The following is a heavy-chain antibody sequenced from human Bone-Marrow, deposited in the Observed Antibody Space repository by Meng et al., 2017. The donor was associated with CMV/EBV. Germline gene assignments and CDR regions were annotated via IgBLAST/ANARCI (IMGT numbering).Heavy chain of an antibody. J-gene: IGHJ6*02. CDR3: AKVGSYGEDYYYGMDV. Sequence: GESLKISCAASGFTFSSYAMHWVRQAPGKGLEWVAVIWYDGSNKYYTGSVKGRFTISRDNSKNTLYLQMSSLRAEDTAVYYCAKVGSYGEDYYYGMDVWGQGTTVTVSS. V-gene: IGHV3-33*06. CDR1: GFTFSSYA. D-gene: IGHD5-18*01. CDR2: IWYDGSNK.